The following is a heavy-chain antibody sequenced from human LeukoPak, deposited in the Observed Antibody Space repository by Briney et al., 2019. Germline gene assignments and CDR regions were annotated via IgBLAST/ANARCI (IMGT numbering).Heavy chain of an antibody. V-gene: IGHV3-20*04. CDR2: INWNGGST. CDR3: ANHDYGDQVDY. CDR1: GFTFDDYG. D-gene: IGHD4-17*01. Sequence: GGSLRLSCAASGFTFDDYGMSWVRQAPGKGLEWVSGINWNGGSTGYADSVKGRFTISRDNSKNTLYLQMNSLRAEDTAVYYCANHDYGDQVDYWGQGTLVTVSS. J-gene: IGHJ4*02.